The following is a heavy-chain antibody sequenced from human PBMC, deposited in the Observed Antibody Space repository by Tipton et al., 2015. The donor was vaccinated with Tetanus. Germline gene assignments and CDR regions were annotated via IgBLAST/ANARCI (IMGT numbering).Heavy chain of an antibody. CDR1: GGSISSGGYY. D-gene: IGHD1-26*01. Sequence: TLSLTCTVSGGSISSGGYYWSWIRQHPGKGLEWIGDIYYSGSTYYNPSLKSRVTISVDTSKNQFSLKLNSVTAAGPAVYYYTRDQARGARGWNYFDYWGQGALVTVSS. CDR3: TRDQARGARGWNYFDY. CDR2: IYYSGST. V-gene: IGHV4-31*03. J-gene: IGHJ4*02.